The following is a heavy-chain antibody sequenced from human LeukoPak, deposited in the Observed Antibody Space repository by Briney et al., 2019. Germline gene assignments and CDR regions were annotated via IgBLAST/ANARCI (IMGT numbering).Heavy chain of an antibody. CDR3: ARDFWVAGYSSSWYGAFDI. D-gene: IGHD6-13*01. Sequence: GGSLRLSCAASGFTFNNFGMHWVRQAPGKGLEWVAFIRYDGSNKYYADSVRGRFTVSRDNSKNTLYLQMNSLRAEDTAVYYCARDFWVAGYSSSWYGAFDIWGQGTMVTVSS. V-gene: IGHV3-30*02. J-gene: IGHJ3*02. CDR2: IRYDGSNK. CDR1: GFTFNNFG.